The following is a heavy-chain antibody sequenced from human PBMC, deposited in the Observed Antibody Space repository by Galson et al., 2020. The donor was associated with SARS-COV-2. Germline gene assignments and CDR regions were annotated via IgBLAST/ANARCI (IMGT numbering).Heavy chain of an antibody. Sequence: ASVKVSCKASGYTFTGYYMHWVRQAPGQGLEWMGRINPNSGGTNYAQKFQGRVTMTRDTSISTAYMELSRLRSDDTAVYYCARDIGIGELLNWFDPWGQGTLVTVSS. CDR2: INPNSGGT. CDR1: GYTFTGYY. J-gene: IGHJ5*02. V-gene: IGHV1-2*06. CDR3: ARDIGIGELLNWFDP. D-gene: IGHD3-10*01.